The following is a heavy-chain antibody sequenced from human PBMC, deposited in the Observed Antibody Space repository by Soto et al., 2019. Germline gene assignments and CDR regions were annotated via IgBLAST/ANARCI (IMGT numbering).Heavy chain of an antibody. CDR1: GFTFSSYS. CDR2: ISSSSSYI. CDR3: ARGGAEAHDAFDI. D-gene: IGHD6-13*01. V-gene: IGHV3-21*01. Sequence: PGGSLRLSCAASGFTFSSYSMNWVRQAPGKGLEWVSSISSSSSYIYYADSVKGRFTISRDNAKNSLYLQMNSLRAEDTAVYYCARGGAEAHDAFDIWGKGTMVTV. J-gene: IGHJ3*02.